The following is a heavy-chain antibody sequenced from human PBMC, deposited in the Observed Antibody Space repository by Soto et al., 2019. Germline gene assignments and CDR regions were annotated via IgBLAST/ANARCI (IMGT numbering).Heavy chain of an antibody. V-gene: IGHV1-69*06. CDR1: GGTFSSYA. Sequence: ASVKVSCKASGGTFSSYAISWVRQAPGQGLEWMGGIIPIFGTANYAQKFQGRVTITADKSTSTAYMELSSLRSEDTAVYYCASRYRVRGVRGVHPFDYWGQGTLVTVSS. D-gene: IGHD3-10*01. CDR3: ASRYRVRGVRGVHPFDY. CDR2: IIPIFGTA. J-gene: IGHJ4*02.